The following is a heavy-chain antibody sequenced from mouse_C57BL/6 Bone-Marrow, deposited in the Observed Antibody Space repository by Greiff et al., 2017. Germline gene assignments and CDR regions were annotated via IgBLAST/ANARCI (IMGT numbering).Heavy chain of an antibody. V-gene: IGHV1-80*01. D-gene: IGHD1-1*01. CDR3: ARKHYYYGSSSLYWYFDV. CDR2: IYPGDGDT. Sequence: VMLVESGAELVKPGASVKISCKASGYAFSSYWMNWVKQRPGKGLEWIGQIYPGDGDTNYNGKFKGKATLTADKSSSTAYMQLSSLPSEDSAVYFCARKHYYYGSSSLYWYFDVWGTGTTVTVSS. J-gene: IGHJ1*03. CDR1: GYAFSSYW.